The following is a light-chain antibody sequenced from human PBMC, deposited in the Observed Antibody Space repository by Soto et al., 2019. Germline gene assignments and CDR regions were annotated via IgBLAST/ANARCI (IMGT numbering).Light chain of an antibody. CDR3: NSYTGSSTLVV. CDR1: SSDVGGYNY. CDR2: DVS. J-gene: IGLJ2*01. Sequence: QPASVSGSPGQSITISCTGTSSDVGGYNYVSWYQQHPGKAPKLMIYDVSNRHSGVSNRFSGSKSGNTASLTISGLQTEDEADYYCNSYTGSSTLVVFGGGTTLTVL. V-gene: IGLV2-14*01.